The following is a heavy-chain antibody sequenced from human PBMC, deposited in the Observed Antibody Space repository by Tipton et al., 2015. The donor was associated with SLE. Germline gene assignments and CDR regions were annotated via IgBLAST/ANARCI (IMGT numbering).Heavy chain of an antibody. V-gene: IGHV4-39*01. CDR2: IYYSGST. CDR1: GGSISSSSYY. Sequence: LRLSCTVSGGSISSSSYYWGWIRQPPGKGLEWIGSIYYSGSTYYNPSLKSRVTLSVDTSKNQFSLKLSSVTAADTTVYYCARHVTTNYYYYMDVWGKGTTVTVSS. CDR3: ARHVTTNYYYYMDV. D-gene: IGHD1-26*01. J-gene: IGHJ6*03.